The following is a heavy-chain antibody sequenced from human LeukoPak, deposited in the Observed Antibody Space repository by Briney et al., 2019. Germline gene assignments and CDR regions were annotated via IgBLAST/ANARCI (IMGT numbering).Heavy chain of an antibody. CDR1: DGSISSYS. D-gene: IGHD2-2*01. Sequence: SETLSLTCTVSDGSISSYSWSWIRQPAGPGLEWIGHIYTSGSTNYNPSLKSRVTMSVDTSKNRFSLKLSSVTAADTAVYHCARMIPYCSSTRCDAFDMWGQGTIVTVSS. CDR2: IYTSGST. J-gene: IGHJ3*02. CDR3: ARMIPYCSSTRCDAFDM. V-gene: IGHV4-4*07.